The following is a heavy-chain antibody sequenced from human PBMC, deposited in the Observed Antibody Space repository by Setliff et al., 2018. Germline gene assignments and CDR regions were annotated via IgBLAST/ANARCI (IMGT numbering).Heavy chain of an antibody. Sequence: PSETLSLTCTVSGGSMGSYYWTWIRQSAGKGLEWIGRVYTTGSTAFNPSLNSRVTMSVDTSKNQFSLKLSSVTAVDTAVYYCASASEEGVVPAAILYWGQGTLVTVSS. CDR1: GGSMGSYY. V-gene: IGHV4-4*07. D-gene: IGHD2-2*01. CDR3: ASASEEGVVPAAILY. CDR2: VYTTGST. J-gene: IGHJ4*02.